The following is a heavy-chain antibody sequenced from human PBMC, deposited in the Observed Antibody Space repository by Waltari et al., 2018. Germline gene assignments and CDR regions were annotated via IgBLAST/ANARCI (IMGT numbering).Heavy chain of an antibody. CDR2: VSGSGATT. D-gene: IGHD5-12*01. V-gene: IGHV3-23*01. CDR1: GFSFGGFA. J-gene: IGHJ4*02. Sequence: EVQLFESGGGLIQPGGSLRLSCAASGFSFGGFAMNWVRQAPGKGLEWVSGVSGSGATTNYADSVRGRFTVSRDNTRNTVYLQMNSLRVEDTAVYYCAKAFRGYSGSYFDIWGRGTLVAVSA. CDR3: AKAFRGYSGSYFDI.